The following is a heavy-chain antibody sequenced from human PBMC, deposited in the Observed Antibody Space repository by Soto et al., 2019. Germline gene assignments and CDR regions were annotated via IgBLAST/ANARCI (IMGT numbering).Heavy chain of an antibody. V-gene: IGHV1-69*06. CDR1: GGTFSSYA. D-gene: IGHD2-8*01. CDR2: IIPIFGTA. CDR3: ARGSIGYCTNGVCYTPDY. Sequence: QVQLVQSGAEVKKPGSSVKVSCKASGGTFSSYAISWVRQAPGQGLEWMGGIIPIFGTANYAQKFQGRVTITADKSTSTAYMELSSLRSEDTAVYYCARGSIGYCTNGVCYTPDYWGQGTLVTVSS. J-gene: IGHJ4*02.